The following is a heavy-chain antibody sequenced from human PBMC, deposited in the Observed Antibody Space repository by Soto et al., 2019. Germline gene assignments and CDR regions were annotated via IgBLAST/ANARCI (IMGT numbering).Heavy chain of an antibody. CDR1: GYTFTNYA. V-gene: IGHV1-3*01. CDR2: INAGNGNT. D-gene: IGHD5-12*01. Sequence: ASVKVSCKASGYTFTNYAIHWVRQAPGQRLEWMGWINAGNGNTKYSQKFQGRVTITRDTSASTAYMELSSLRSEDTAVYYCARDPSIVATTGTYYYYYGMDVWGQGTTVTVSS. J-gene: IGHJ6*02. CDR3: ARDPSIVATTGTYYYYYGMDV.